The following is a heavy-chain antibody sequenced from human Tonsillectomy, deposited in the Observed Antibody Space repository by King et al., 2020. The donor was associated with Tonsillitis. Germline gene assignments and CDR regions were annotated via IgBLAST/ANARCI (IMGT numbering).Heavy chain of an antibody. Sequence: QLVQSGAEVKKPGESLKISCKGSGYTFTKSWIGWVRQMPGKGLEWMGIIYVGDSDTRYSPSFQGQVTISADKSISTAYLQWSSLKASDTAMYYCARHRSVSSSSLVPHYYYYYAMDVWGQGTTVTVSS. D-gene: IGHD6-6*01. CDR3: ARHRSVSSSSLVPHYYYYYAMDV. J-gene: IGHJ6*02. CDR2: IYVGDSDT. V-gene: IGHV5-51*01. CDR1: GYTFTKSW.